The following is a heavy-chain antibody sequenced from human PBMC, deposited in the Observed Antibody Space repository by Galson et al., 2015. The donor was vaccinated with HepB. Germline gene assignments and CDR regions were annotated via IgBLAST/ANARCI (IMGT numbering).Heavy chain of an antibody. D-gene: IGHD3-10*01. V-gene: IGHV3-48*03. CDR1: GFTFRSYD. CDR3: ARDSSFYYGSGTFLQRLDY. CDR2: ITSSSDAI. J-gene: IGHJ4*02. Sequence: SLRLSCAASGFTFRSYDMNWVRQAPGKGLEWISCITSSSDAIYYADSVKGRFTISRENANNLLYLQLNSLRADDTAVYYCARDSSFYYGSGTFLQRLDYWGQGTLVSVSS.